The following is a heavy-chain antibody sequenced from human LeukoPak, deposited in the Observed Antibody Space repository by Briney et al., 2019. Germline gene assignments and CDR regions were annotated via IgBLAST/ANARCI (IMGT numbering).Heavy chain of an antibody. CDR3: TTLDAFDI. D-gene: IGHD1-14*01. V-gene: IGHV3-23*01. J-gene: IGHJ3*02. CDR2: ISGSGGST. CDR1: GFTFSSYG. Sequence: GGTLRLSCAASGFTFSSYGMSWVRQAPGKGLEWVSAISGSGGSTYYADSVKGRFTISRDNSKNTLYLQMNSLKTEDTAVYYCTTLDAFDIWGQGTMVTVSS.